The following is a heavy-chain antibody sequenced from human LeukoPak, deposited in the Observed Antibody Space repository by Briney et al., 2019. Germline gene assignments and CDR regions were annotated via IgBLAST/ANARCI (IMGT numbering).Heavy chain of an antibody. V-gene: IGHV3-23*01. CDR3: AREKYCTATDCLHGRFYFDY. CDR2: ISGSGGST. J-gene: IGHJ4*02. Sequence: GGSLRLSCAASGFTFNSRAMSWVRQAPGKGLEWVSAISGSGGSTYYAASAQGRFTISRDNSKNTLYLQINSLRAEDTAVYYCAREKYCTATDCLHGRFYFDYWGQGTLVTVPS. CDR1: GFTFNSRA. D-gene: IGHD2-8*02.